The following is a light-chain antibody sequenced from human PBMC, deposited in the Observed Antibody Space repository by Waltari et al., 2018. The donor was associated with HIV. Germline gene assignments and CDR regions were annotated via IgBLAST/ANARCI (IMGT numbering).Light chain of an antibody. CDR3: QSADSSGTPWV. V-gene: IGLV3-25*03. J-gene: IGLJ3*02. CDR2: NDS. Sequence: SYELTQPPSVSVSPGQTARITCPGDALPKQYASWYQQKPGQAPVLVIYNDSERPSGIPERFFGSSSGTTVTLTISGVQAEDEADYYCQSADSSGTPWVFGGGTKLTVL. CDR1: ALPKQY.